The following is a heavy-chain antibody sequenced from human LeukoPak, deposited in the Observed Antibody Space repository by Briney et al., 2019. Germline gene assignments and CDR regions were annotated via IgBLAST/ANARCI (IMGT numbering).Heavy chain of an antibody. J-gene: IGHJ3*01. Sequence: PGGSLRLSCTASAFTVGNNFLTWVRQAPGKGLEWVSLIYSGGGTHYADSVRGRFTISRDNSKNTLFLQMNSLRGDDTAVYYCGRDVGPWGQGTMVTVSS. D-gene: IGHD3-10*02. CDR2: IYSGGGT. V-gene: IGHV3-66*02. CDR3: GRDVGP. CDR1: AFTVGNNF.